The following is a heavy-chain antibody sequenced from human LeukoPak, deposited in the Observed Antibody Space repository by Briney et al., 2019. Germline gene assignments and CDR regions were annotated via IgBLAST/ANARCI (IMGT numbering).Heavy chain of an antibody. Sequence: ASVKVSRKAAGFSFTTFHINWVRQAPGQGPEWMGWVNPDTGNTGLAQKFQGRVTITQKSSETTVYMELSSLTSEDTAVYYCARRGLVAGIYDLVYGFDLWGQGTMVTVSS. CDR3: ARRGLVAGIYDLVYGFDL. CDR1: GFSFTTFH. J-gene: IGHJ3*01. CDR2: VNPDTGNT. V-gene: IGHV1-8*03. D-gene: IGHD3/OR15-3a*01.